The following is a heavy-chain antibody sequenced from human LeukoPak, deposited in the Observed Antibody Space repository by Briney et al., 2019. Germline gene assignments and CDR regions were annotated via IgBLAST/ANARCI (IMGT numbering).Heavy chain of an antibody. J-gene: IGHJ4*02. Sequence: SETLSLTCTVSGGSISSYYWSWIRQPPGKGLEWIGYIYYSGSTNYNPSLKSRVTISVDTSKNQFSLKLSSVTAADTAVYYCARGSGWNFDYWGQGTLVTVSS. CDR2: IYYSGST. CDR1: GGSISSYY. D-gene: IGHD6-19*01. V-gene: IGHV4-59*12. CDR3: ARGSGWNFDY.